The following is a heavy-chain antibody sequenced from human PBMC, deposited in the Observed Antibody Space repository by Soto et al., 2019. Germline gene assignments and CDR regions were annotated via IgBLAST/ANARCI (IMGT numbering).Heavy chain of an antibody. J-gene: IGHJ4*01. CDR3: ARFGEAAAQDDN. CDR2: VHFSGST. D-gene: IGHD3-16*01. Sequence: PSETLSLTCDVSGFSISENHWSWIRQAPGKGLEWVGYVHFSGSTTYNPSLAPRLNISFDMSKSQVYLQLTSVTAADTAVYYCARFGEAAAQDDNWG. CDR1: GFSISENH. V-gene: IGHV4-59*01.